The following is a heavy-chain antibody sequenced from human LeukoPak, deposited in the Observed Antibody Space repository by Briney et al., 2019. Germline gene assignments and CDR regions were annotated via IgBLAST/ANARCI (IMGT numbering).Heavy chain of an antibody. D-gene: IGHD3-9*01. J-gene: IGHJ4*02. CDR3: AKDSTRYYGVLTVNLREKGALDY. V-gene: IGHV3-30*02. CDR2: IRYDGSNK. Sequence: PGGSLRPSCAASGFTFSSYGMHWVRQAPGKGLEWVAFIRYDGSNKYYADSVRGRFTVSKDNSKNTLYLQMNSLRAEDTAVYYCAKDSTRYYGVLTVNLREKGALDYWGQGTLVTVSS. CDR1: GFTFSSYG.